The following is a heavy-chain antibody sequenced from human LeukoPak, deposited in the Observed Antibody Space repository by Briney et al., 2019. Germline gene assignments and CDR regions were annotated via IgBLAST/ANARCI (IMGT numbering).Heavy chain of an antibody. CDR2: IYYSGST. Sequence: SETLSLTCTVSGGSISSSGYYWSWIRQHPGKGLEWIGYIYYSGSTYYNPSLKSRVAISVDTSKNQFSLKLSSVTAADTAVYYCARDGVKWELQNNWFDPWGQGTLVIVSS. D-gene: IGHD1-26*01. CDR3: ARDGVKWELQNNWFDP. V-gene: IGHV4-31*03. CDR1: GGSISSSGYY. J-gene: IGHJ5*02.